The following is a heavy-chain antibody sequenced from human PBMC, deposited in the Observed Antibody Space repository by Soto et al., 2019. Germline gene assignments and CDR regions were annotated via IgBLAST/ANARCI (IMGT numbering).Heavy chain of an antibody. CDR1: GGTFSSYA. CDR2: IIPIFGTA. D-gene: IGHD5-12*01. V-gene: IGHV1-69*13. Sequence: EASVKVSCKASGGTFSSYAISWVRQAPGQGLEWMGGIIPIFGTANYAQKFQGRVTITADESTSTAYMELSSLRSDDTAVYYCAREGVAPYYYYGMDVWGQGTPVTVSS. J-gene: IGHJ6*02. CDR3: AREGVAPYYYYGMDV.